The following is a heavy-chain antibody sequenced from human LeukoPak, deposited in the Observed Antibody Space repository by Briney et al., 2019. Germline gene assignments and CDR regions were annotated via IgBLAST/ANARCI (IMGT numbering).Heavy chain of an antibody. CDR3: AREVEWDPHFDY. V-gene: IGHV3-21*01. CDR1: GFTFATYT. Sequence: GGSLRLSCTGAGFTFATYTFNWVRQAPGKGLEWVASIGATQTYIYYADSVKGRFTISRDNAKKSVYLQMNSLRAEDTAVYYCAREVEWDPHFDYWGQGILVTVSS. J-gene: IGHJ4*02. CDR2: IGATQTYI. D-gene: IGHD1-26*01.